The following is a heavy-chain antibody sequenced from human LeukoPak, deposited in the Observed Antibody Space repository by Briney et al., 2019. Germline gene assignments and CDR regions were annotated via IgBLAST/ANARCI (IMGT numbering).Heavy chain of an antibody. D-gene: IGHD3-3*01. CDR3: ARAGFITIFGVVNLADAFDI. J-gene: IGHJ3*02. CDR2: IIPIFGTA. CDR1: GGTFSSYA. V-gene: IGHV1-69*01. Sequence: SVKVSCMASGGTFSSYAISWVRQAPGQGLEWMGGIIPIFGTANYAQKFQGRVTITADESTSTAYMELSSLRSEDTAVYYCARAGFITIFGVVNLADAFDIWGQGTMVTVSS.